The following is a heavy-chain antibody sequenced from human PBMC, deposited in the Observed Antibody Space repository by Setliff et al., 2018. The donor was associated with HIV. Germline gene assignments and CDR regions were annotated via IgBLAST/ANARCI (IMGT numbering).Heavy chain of an antibody. V-gene: IGHV4-61*09. CDR2: IYSIENT. CDR1: GGSFSSGNYY. CDR3: AREDKYGYSSSWYNY. J-gene: IGHJ4*02. Sequence: SETLSLTCTVSGGSFSSGNYYWSWIRQPAGKGLEWIGHIYSIENTNYNPSLKSRATISVDTSKNQFSLKLRSLTAADTAVYYCAREDKYGYSSSWYNYWGQGALVTVSS. D-gene: IGHD6-13*01.